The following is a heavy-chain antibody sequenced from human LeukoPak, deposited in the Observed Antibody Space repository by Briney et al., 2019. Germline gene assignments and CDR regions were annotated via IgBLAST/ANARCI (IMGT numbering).Heavy chain of an antibody. CDR2: ISSSGSTI. D-gene: IGHD3-3*01. CDR3: ARVRFLEWLLPYFDY. CDR1: GFTFSDYY. V-gene: IGHV3-11*01. J-gene: IGHJ4*02. Sequence: GGSLRLSCAASGFTFSDYYMSWIRQAPGKGLEWVSYISSSGSTIYYADSVKGRFTISRDNAKNPLYLQMNSLRAEDTAVYYCARVRFLEWLLPYFDYWGQGTLVTVSS.